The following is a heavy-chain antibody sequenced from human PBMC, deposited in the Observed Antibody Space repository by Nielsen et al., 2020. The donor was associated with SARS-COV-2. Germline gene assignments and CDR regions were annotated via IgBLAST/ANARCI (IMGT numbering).Heavy chain of an antibody. Sequence: SVKVSCKASGGTFSSYAISWVRQAPGQGLEWMGGIIPIFGTANYAQKFQGRVTITADKSTSTAYMELSSLRSEDTAVYYSARGPPLWYFDLWGRGTLVTVSS. CDR3: ARGPPLWYFDL. CDR1: GGTFSSYA. J-gene: IGHJ2*01. V-gene: IGHV1-69*06. CDR2: IIPIFGTA.